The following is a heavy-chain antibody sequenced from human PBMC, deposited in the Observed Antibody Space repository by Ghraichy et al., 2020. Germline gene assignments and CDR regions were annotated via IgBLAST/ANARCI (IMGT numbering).Heavy chain of an antibody. CDR1: GFTFSSYW. D-gene: IGHD6-13*01. Sequence: GGSLRLSCAASGFTFSSYWMSWVRQAPGKGLEWVANIKQDESEKYYVDSVKGRFTISRDNAKNSLYLQMNSLRAGDTAVYYCARGGGGVIIWYFGAFDIWGQGTMVTVSS. CDR3: ARGGGGVIIWYFGAFDI. V-gene: IGHV3-7*01. J-gene: IGHJ3*02. CDR2: IKQDESEK.